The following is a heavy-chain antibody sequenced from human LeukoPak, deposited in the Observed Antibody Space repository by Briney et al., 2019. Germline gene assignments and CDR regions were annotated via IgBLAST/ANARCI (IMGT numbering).Heavy chain of an antibody. D-gene: IGHD3-3*02. V-gene: IGHV3-21*01. J-gene: IGHJ4*02. CDR1: GFTFSSYS. Sequence: PGGSLRLSCAASGFTFSSYSLNWVRQAPGKGLEWVSSITTSSSYIYYADSVKGRFTISRDNAKNSLSLQMNGLRAEDTAVYYCVREIIRLGQDDYFDYWGQGTLVTVSS. CDR3: VREIIRLGQDDYFDY. CDR2: ITTSSSYI.